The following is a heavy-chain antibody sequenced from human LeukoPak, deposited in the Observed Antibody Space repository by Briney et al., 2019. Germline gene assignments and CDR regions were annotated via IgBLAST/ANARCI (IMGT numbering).Heavy chain of an antibody. CDR1: GYTFTGYY. CDR2: INPNSGGT. Sequence: ASVKVSCKASGYTFTGYYMHWVRQAPGQGLEWMGRINPNSGGTNYAQKFQGRVTMTRDTSISTAYMELSRLRFDDTAVYYCARLWFGELLYLNYYYGMDVWGQGTTVTVSS. V-gene: IGHV1-2*06. D-gene: IGHD3-10*01. J-gene: IGHJ6*02. CDR3: ARLWFGELLYLNYYYGMDV.